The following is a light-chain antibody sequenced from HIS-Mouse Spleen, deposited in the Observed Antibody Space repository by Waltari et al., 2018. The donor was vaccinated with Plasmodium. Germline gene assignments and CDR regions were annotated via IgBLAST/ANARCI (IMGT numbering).Light chain of an antibody. CDR3: YSTDSSGNHRV. V-gene: IGLV3-10*01. CDR1: ALPKKY. J-gene: IGLJ3*02. Sequence: SYALTQPPSVSVSPGQTARITCSGHALPKKYAYWYQQNSGQAPVLVIYEDSKRPSGIPERFSGSSSGTMATLTISVAQVEDEADYYCYSTDSSGNHRVFGGGTKLTVL. CDR2: EDS.